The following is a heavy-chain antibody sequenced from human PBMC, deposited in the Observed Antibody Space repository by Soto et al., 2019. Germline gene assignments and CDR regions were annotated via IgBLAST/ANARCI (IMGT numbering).Heavy chain of an antibody. Sequence: ASVKVSCKASGFTFTGYYMYWLRHAPGKGLEWMGWISAYNGNTNYAQKLQGRVTMTTDTSTSTAYMELRSLRSDDTAVYYCARMMLELRRRITIRWFDPWGQGTLVTVSS. CDR3: ARMMLELRRRITIRWFDP. CDR1: GFTFTGYY. J-gene: IGHJ5*02. CDR2: ISAYNGNT. V-gene: IGHV1-18*04. D-gene: IGHD1-7*01.